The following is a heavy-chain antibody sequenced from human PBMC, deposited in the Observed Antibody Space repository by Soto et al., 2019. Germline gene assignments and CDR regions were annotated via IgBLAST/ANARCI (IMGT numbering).Heavy chain of an antibody. Sequence: PWGSLRLSCAASGFTFSGSAMHWVRQASGKGLEWVGRIRSKANSYATAYAASVKGRFTISRDDSKNTAYLQMNSLKTEDTAVYYCTRLPSLPYSSSVYWGQGTLVTVSS. J-gene: IGHJ4*02. V-gene: IGHV3-73*01. CDR3: TRLPSLPYSSSVY. CDR2: IRSKANSYAT. CDR1: GFTFSGSA. D-gene: IGHD6-13*01.